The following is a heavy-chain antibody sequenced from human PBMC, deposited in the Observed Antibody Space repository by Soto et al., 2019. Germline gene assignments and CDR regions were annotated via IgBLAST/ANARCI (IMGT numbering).Heavy chain of an antibody. CDR1: GDTFTGYY. Sequence: ASVKVSCKACGDTFTGYYMHWVRQAPGQGLEWMGWINPNSGGTNYAQKFQGRVTMTRDTSISTAYMELSRLRSDDTAVYYCARAGSSSLYSSYGMHWWGQATRVTLSS. J-gene: IGHJ6*02. CDR2: INPNSGGT. CDR3: ARAGSSSLYSSYGMHW. D-gene: IGHD6-13*01. V-gene: IGHV1-2*02.